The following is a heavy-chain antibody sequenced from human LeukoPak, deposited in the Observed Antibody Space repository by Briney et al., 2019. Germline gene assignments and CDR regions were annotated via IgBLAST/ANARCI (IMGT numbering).Heavy chain of an antibody. D-gene: IGHD6-13*01. CDR2: INHSGST. CDR1: DYSISSGYGYY. J-gene: IGHJ3*02. Sequence: SETLSLTCTVSDYSISSGYGYYWSWIRQPPGKGLEWIGEINHSGSTNYNPSLKSRVTISVDTSKNQFSLKLSSVTAADTAVYYCARLGYSSSWYPDSDAFDIWGQGTMVTVSS. CDR3: ARLGYSSSWYPDSDAFDI. V-gene: IGHV4-34*01.